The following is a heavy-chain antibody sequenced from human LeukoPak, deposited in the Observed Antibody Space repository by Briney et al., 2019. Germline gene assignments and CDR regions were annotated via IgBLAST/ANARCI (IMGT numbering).Heavy chain of an antibody. CDR1: GGSISSSDNY. J-gene: IGHJ4*02. V-gene: IGHV4-39*01. CDR3: ASLRSRSSWTTYYFDY. D-gene: IGHD6-13*01. Sequence: SETLSLTCTVSGGSISSSDNYWGWIRQPPGKGLEWIGTIYYSGSTYYNPSLKSRVTISVDTSKNQFSLKLSSVTAADTAVYYCASLRSRSSWTTYYFDYWGQGTL. CDR2: IYYSGST.